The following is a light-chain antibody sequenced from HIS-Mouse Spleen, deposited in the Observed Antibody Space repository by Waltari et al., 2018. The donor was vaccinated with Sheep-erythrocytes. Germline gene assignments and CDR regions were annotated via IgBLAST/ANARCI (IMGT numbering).Light chain of an antibody. V-gene: IGLV2-23*01. CDR2: EGS. J-gene: IGLJ3*02. CDR3: CSYAGSSPWV. Sequence: QSALTQPASVSGSPGQSITISCTGTSSDVGSYNLVSWYHQHPGKAPKLMIYEGSKRPSGVSKRFSGSKSGNTASLTISGLQAEDEADYYCCSYAGSSPWVFGGGTKLTVL. CDR1: SSDVGSYNL.